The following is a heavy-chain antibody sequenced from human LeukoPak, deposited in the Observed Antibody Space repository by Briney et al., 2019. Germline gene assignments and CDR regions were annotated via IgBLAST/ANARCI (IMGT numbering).Heavy chain of an antibody. CDR2: ISAYNGNT. J-gene: IGHJ6*02. CDR3: ARGSVVVPAAISYYYYGMDV. D-gene: IGHD2-2*01. Sequence: GASVTVSCKASGYTFTSYGISWVRQAPGQGLEWMGWISAYNGNTNYAQKLQGRVTMTTDTSTSTAYMELRSLRSDDTAVYYCARGSVVVPAAISYYYYGMDVWGQGTTVTVSS. CDR1: GYTFTSYG. V-gene: IGHV1-18*01.